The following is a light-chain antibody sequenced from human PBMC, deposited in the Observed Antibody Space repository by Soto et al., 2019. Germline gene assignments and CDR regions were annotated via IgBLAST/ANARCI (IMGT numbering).Light chain of an antibody. CDR2: SAS. Sequence: DIVMTQSPLTLSVSPGESATLSCRASERVRTNLAWYQQTPGQAPRLLIYSASRRPTDIPVRFSGSGSGAEFTLTISSLQSEDFAIYYCQQYNNLPPTFGQGTKVDIK. CDR3: QQYNNLPPT. CDR1: ERVRTN. V-gene: IGKV3-15*01. J-gene: IGKJ1*01.